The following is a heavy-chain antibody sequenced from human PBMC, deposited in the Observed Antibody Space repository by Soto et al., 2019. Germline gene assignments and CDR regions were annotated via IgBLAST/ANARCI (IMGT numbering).Heavy chain of an antibody. CDR2: ISYDGSNK. J-gene: IGHJ4*02. Sequence: GGSLRLSCAASGFTFSSYAMHWVRQAPGKGLEWVAVISYDGSNKYYADSVKGRFTISRDNSKNRLYLQMNSLRAEDTAVYYCARTLGYSSSWYPFSSLVSSGSVDYWGQGTLVTVSS. CDR3: ARTLGYSSSWYPFSSLVSSGSVDY. D-gene: IGHD6-13*01. CDR1: GFTFSSYA. V-gene: IGHV3-30-3*01.